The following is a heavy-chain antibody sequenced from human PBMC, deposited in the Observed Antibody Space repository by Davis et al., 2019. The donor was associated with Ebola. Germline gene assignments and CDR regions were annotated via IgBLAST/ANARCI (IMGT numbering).Heavy chain of an antibody. V-gene: IGHV4-59*01. Sequence: MPSETLSLTFTVSCGPISTYYWSWIRQPPGKGLEWIGHIYYSGSTNYKSSLKSRVTISVDTSKNQFSLKLSSVTAADTAVYYCARVPRSYDFWSGRYSYHGVDVWGQGTTVTVS. D-gene: IGHD3-3*01. CDR1: CGPISTYY. J-gene: IGHJ6*02. CDR2: IYYSGST. CDR3: ARVPRSYDFWSGRYSYHGVDV.